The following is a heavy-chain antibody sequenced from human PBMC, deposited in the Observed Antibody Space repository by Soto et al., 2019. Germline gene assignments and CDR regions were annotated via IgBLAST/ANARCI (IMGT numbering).Heavy chain of an antibody. V-gene: IGHV4-30-4*01. CDR2: IYYSGST. Sequence: SETLSLTCTVSGGSISSGDYYWSWIRQPPGKGLEWIGYIYYSGSTYYNPSLKSRVTISVDTSKNQFSLKLSSVTAADTAVYYCASQRYYYDSSGYYYGDSYYFDYWGQGTLVTVSS. CDR3: ASQRYYYDSSGYYYGDSYYFDY. CDR1: GGSISSGDYY. D-gene: IGHD3-22*01. J-gene: IGHJ4*02.